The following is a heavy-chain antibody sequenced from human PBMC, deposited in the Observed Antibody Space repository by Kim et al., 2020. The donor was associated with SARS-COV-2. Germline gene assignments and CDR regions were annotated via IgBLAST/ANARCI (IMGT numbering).Heavy chain of an antibody. CDR3: ARIGLIVADAFDI. J-gene: IGHJ3*02. Sequence: YNPSLKSRVTISVDTSKNQFSLKLSSVTAADTAVYYCARIGLIVADAFDIWGQGTMVTVSS. D-gene: IGHD3-22*01. V-gene: IGHV4-4*09.